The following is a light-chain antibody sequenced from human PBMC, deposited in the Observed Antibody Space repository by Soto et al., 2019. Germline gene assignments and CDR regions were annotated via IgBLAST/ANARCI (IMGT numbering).Light chain of an antibody. V-gene: IGKV3-15*01. CDR3: QQYKIGPST. CDR1: QCVXRN. Sequence: EIVLTQSASTLSVSPGESVTLSCRASQCVXRNFVWYKLKPGQSPRVLXACGSATARGSPASLSGGGSATEFTPTISRRHYEDSVGYFLQQYKIGPSTFGQGTRLDI. CDR2: CGS. J-gene: IGKJ5*01.